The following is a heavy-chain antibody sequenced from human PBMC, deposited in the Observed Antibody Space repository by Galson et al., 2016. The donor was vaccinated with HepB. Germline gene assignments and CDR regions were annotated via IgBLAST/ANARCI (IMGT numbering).Heavy chain of an antibody. J-gene: IGHJ4*02. CDR1: GYTFTSYW. Sequence: SVKVSCKAFGYTFTSYWMHWVRQAPGQGLEWMGMINPSGGSTNYAQKFRGRVTMTRDTSTSTVSVEVTSLRSEDTAVYYCARGQYQLLSEGSFDQWGQGTLVTVSS. CDR3: ARGQYQLLSEGSFDQ. D-gene: IGHD2-2*01. CDR2: INPSGGST. V-gene: IGHV1-46*01.